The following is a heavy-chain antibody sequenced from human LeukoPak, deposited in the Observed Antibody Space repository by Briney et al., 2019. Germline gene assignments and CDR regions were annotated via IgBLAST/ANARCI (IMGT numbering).Heavy chain of an antibody. V-gene: IGHV4-34*01. J-gene: IGHJ6*03. CDR1: GGSFSGYY. CDR3: ASNPARANYYYYMDV. D-gene: IGHD3-3*01. Sequence: SETLSLTCAVYGGSFSGYYWSWIRQPPGKGLEWIGEINHSGSTNYNPSLKSRVTISVDKSKNQFSLKLSSVTAADTAVYYCASNPARANYYYYMDVWGKGTTVTVSS. CDR2: INHSGST.